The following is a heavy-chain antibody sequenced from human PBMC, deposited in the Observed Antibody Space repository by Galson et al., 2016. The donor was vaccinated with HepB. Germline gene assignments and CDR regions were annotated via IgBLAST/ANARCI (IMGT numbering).Heavy chain of an antibody. CDR3: VKDRSMVREASLRTTSQSIPPEY. J-gene: IGHJ4*02. D-gene: IGHD3-10*01. Sequence: SLRLSCAASGFMFNRYWMSWVRQAPGKGLEWVANIKPDGSEEKYVDSVKGRLTISRDNAKNSLFLQMNSLRAEDMAVYYCVKDRSMVREASLRTTSQSIPPEYWGPGILVTVSS. V-gene: IGHV3-7*01. CDR1: GFMFNRYW. CDR2: IKPDGSEE.